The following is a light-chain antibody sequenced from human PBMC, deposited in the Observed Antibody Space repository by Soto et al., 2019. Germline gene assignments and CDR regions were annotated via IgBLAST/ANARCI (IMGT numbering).Light chain of an antibody. V-gene: IGKV3-11*01. CDR3: QQRSNWPQLT. Sequence: EIVLTQSPATLSLSPGEGATLSCRASQSVSSYFAWYQHKPGQAPRLLIYDASNRATGIPARFSGSGSGTDFTLTISSLEPEDFAVYYCQQRSNWPQLTFGGGTKVEIK. CDR1: QSVSSY. J-gene: IGKJ4*01. CDR2: DAS.